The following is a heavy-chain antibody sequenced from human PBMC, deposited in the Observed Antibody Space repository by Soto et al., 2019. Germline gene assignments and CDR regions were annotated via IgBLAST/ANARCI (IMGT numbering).Heavy chain of an antibody. CDR1: GFTFSNYA. D-gene: IGHD6-13*01. Sequence: GGSLRLSCAASGFTFSNYAMTWVRQAPGKGLEWVSVISGSGGVTYYADSVKGRFTISRDNSKNTLYLQMNRLRAEDTALYYCAKGQQPPRFAYWGQGTLVTVSS. J-gene: IGHJ4*02. V-gene: IGHV3-23*01. CDR3: AKGQQPPRFAY. CDR2: ISGSGGVT.